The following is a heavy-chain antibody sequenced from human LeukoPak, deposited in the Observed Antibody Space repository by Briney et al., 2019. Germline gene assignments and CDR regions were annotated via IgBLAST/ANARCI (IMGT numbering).Heavy chain of an antibody. CDR3: ARGPFGVPGYYYGMDV. Sequence: ASVKVSFKASGGTFSSYAISWVRQAPGQGLEWMGGIIPIFGTANYAQKFQGRVTITADESTSTAYMELSSLRSEDTAVYYCARGPFGVPGYYYGMDVWGQGTTVTASS. CDR2: IIPIFGTA. CDR1: GGTFSSYA. D-gene: IGHD3-10*01. V-gene: IGHV1-69*13. J-gene: IGHJ6*02.